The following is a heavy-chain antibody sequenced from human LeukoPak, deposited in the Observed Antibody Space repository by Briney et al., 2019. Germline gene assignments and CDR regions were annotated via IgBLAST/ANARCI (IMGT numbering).Heavy chain of an antibody. Sequence: GGSLRLSCAASGFTFSGYGMHWVRQAPGKGLEWVAFIRYDGINKYYVDSVKGRFTISRDNSKNTLYLQMNILRTEDTAVYYCARVDRGKGFDYWGQGTLVTVSS. CDR2: IRYDGINK. CDR1: GFTFSGYG. CDR3: ARVDRGKGFDY. D-gene: IGHD3-10*01. V-gene: IGHV3-30*02. J-gene: IGHJ4*02.